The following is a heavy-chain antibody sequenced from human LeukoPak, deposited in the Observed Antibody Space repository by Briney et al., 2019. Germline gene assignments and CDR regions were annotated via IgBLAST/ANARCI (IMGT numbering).Heavy chain of an antibody. D-gene: IGHD4-17*01. Sequence: GGSLRLSCAASGFTFSSYSMNWVRQAPGKGLEWVSYITSSSSTIYYADSVKGRFTISRDNAKSSLYLQMNSLRAEDTAVYYCTTSPPRATVTTDWGQGTLVTVSS. V-gene: IGHV3-48*04. J-gene: IGHJ4*02. CDR3: TTSPPRATVTTD. CDR1: GFTFSSYS. CDR2: ITSSSSTI.